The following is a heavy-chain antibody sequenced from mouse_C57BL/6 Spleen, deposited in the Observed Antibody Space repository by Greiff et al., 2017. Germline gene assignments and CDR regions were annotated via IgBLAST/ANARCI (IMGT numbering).Heavy chain of an antibody. J-gene: IGHJ3*01. CDR1: GYTFTSYW. D-gene: IGHD2-5*01. CDR3: ARRAAYYSNPFAY. CDR2: IDPSDSYT. V-gene: IGHV1-50*01. Sequence: QVQLQQPGAELVKPGASVKLSCKASGYTFTSYWMQWVKQRPGQGLEWIGGIDPSDSYTNYNQKFKGKATLTVDTSSSTAYMQLSSLTSEDSAVYYGARRAAYYSNPFAYWGQGTLVTVSA.